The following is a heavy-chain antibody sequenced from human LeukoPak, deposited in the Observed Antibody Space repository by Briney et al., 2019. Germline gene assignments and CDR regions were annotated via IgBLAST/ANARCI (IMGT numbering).Heavy chain of an antibody. CDR2: IYYSGST. D-gene: IGHD3-22*01. Sequence: SETLSLTCTVSGGSISSSSYYWSWTRQPPGKGLEWIGYIYYSGSTNYNPSLKSRVTISVDTSKNQFSLKLSSVTAADTAVYYCARASPYYYDSSGYPSFDPWGQGTLVTVSS. V-gene: IGHV4-61*05. CDR3: ARASPYYYDSSGYPSFDP. J-gene: IGHJ5*02. CDR1: GGSISSSSYY.